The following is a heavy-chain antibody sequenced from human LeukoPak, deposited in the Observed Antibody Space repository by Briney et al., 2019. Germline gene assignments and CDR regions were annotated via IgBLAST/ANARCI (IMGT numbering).Heavy chain of an antibody. Sequence: RGSLRLSCAASGFTFSSYAMSWVRQAPGKGLEWVSAISGSGGSTYFADSVKGRFTISRDNSKNTLYLQMNSLRAEDTAVYYCAKGVGYYDSSGYPYYFDYWGQGTLVTVSS. CDR2: ISGSGGST. CDR1: GFTFSSYA. D-gene: IGHD3-22*01. V-gene: IGHV3-23*01. J-gene: IGHJ4*02. CDR3: AKGVGYYDSSGYPYYFDY.